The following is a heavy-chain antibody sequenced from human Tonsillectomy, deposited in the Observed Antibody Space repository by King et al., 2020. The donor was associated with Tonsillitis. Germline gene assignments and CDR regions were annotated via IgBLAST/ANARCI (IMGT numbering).Heavy chain of an antibody. D-gene: IGHD1-26*01. CDR2: IRGRDTRT. Sequence: VQLVESGGGLVQPGGSLRLSFEASGFTFSTYAMSWVRQAPGKGPEWVSAIRGRDTRTFLADSVKGRFTLSRDDSKNTVSLQMSSLRAEDTAVYYCAKESPYSGNYRFYYFDYWGQGTLVTVSS. V-gene: IGHV3-23*04. J-gene: IGHJ4*02. CDR3: AKESPYSGNYRFYYFDY. CDR1: GFTFSTYA.